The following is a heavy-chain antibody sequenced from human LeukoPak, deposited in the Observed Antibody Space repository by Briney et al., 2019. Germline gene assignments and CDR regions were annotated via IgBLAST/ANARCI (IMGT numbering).Heavy chain of an antibody. CDR2: IKSKTDGGTT. Sequence: GWSLTHSCAATGVACREAWVCWFRQAPGHGQEWVGRIKSKTDGGTTDYAAPVKGRFTISRDDSKNTLYLQMNSLKTEDTAVYYCTTESTYYYDSSGYYWGVYWGQVTLVTVSS. V-gene: IGHV3-15*01. CDR1: GVACREAW. CDR3: TTESTYYYDSSGYYWGVY. J-gene: IGHJ4*02. D-gene: IGHD3-22*01.